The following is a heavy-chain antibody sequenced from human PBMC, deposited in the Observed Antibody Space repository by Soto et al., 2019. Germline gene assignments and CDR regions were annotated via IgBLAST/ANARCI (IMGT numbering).Heavy chain of an antibody. CDR3: AKADGETGYYYGSGTFDY. V-gene: IGHV3-23*01. D-gene: IGHD3-10*01. CDR2: ISGSGGST. J-gene: IGHJ4*02. Sequence: EVQLLESGGGLVQPGGSLRLSCAASGFTFSSYAMSWVRQAPGKGLEWVSAISGSGGSTYYADSVKGRFTISRDNSKNTLYLQMNSLRAGDTAVYYCAKADGETGYYYGSGTFDYWGQGTLVTVSS. CDR1: GFTFSSYA.